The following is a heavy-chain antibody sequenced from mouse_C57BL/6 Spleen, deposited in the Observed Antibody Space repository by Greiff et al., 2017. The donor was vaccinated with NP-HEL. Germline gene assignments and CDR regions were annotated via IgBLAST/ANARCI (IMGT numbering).Heavy chain of an antibody. V-gene: IGHV7-3*01. Sequence: EVKLVESGGGLVQPGGSLSLSCAASGFTFTDYYMSWVRQPPGKALEWLGFIRNKANGYTTEYSASVKGRFTISRDNSQSILYLQMNALRAEDSATYYCARSYYYGSSPYWYFDVWGTGTTVTVSS. CDR1: GFTFTDYY. D-gene: IGHD1-1*01. CDR3: ARSYYYGSSPYWYFDV. J-gene: IGHJ1*03. CDR2: IRNKANGYTT.